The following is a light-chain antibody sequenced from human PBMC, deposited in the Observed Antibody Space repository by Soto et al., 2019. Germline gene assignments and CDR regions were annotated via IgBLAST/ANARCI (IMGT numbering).Light chain of an antibody. J-gene: IGLJ1*01. CDR3: TSFTSSTTYV. CDR1: SSDVGSYNR. V-gene: IGLV2-18*02. Sequence: QSALTQPPSVSGSPGQPVAVSCTGTSSDVGSYNRVSWYQQPPGTAPKLIIYEVSNRPSGVPDRFSGSKSGNTASLTISGLQAEDEADYYCTSFTSSTTYVFGTGTKVTVL. CDR2: EVS.